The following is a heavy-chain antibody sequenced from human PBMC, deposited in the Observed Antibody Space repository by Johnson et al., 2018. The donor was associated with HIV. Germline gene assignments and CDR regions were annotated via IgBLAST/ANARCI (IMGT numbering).Heavy chain of an antibody. CDR2: ISRSGSTI. CDR3: AREEARLRAFDI. J-gene: IGHJ3*02. V-gene: IGHV3-48*03. CDR1: GFTFSSYE. Sequence: VQLVESGGGLVQPGGSLRLSCAASGFTFSSYEMNWVRQAPGKGLEWVSYISRSGSTIYYADSVKGRFTISRDNAKNSLYLQMNSLRAEDTALYYCAREEARLRAFDIWGQGTMVTVSS.